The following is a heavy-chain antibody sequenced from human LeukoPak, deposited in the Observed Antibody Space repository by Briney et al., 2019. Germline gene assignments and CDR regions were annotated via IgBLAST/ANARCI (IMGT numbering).Heavy chain of an antibody. Sequence: HPGGSLRLSCAASGFTFSSYAMSWLRQAPGKGLEWVSAISSSGRTTYSADSIKGRFTISRDNSKNTLYLQMNSLRAEDTAVYHCATQNYNDFWSGYYFSSWGQEPLVPVSP. J-gene: IGHJ5*02. CDR3: ATQNYNDFWSGYYFSS. D-gene: IGHD3-3*01. V-gene: IGHV3-23*01. CDR1: GFTFSSYA. CDR2: ISSSGRTT.